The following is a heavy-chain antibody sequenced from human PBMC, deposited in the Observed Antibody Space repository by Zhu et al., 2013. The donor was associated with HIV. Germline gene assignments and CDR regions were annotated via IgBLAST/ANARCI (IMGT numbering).Heavy chain of an antibody. D-gene: IGHD6-6*01. J-gene: IGHJ4*02. CDR3: ARDYGIAPRVFGDDHFSS. V-gene: IGHV1-18*01. CDR2: ISAYNGNT. CDR1: GGTFSSFV. Sequence: QVQLVQSGAEVKKPGSSVKVSCKASGGTFSSFVISWVRQAPGQGLEWLGWISAYNGNTNYAQKFQGRVSMTTDTSTSTAYMELRSLRSDDTAFYYCARDYGIAPRVFGDDHFSSWGQGTVVIVSS.